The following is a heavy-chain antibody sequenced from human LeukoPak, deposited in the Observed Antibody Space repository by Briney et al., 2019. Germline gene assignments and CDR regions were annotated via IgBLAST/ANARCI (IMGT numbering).Heavy chain of an antibody. CDR1: GFSFNKYS. CDR2: ISSKSGYL. Sequence: PGGSLRLSCAASGFSFNKYSMNWVRQAPGKGLEWLSSISSKSGYLSYADSVKGRFTISRDNAKESLFLQMNSLRVEDTAVYYCARDLEDNSGYYYFDSWGQGTLVTVSS. D-gene: IGHD3-22*01. V-gene: IGHV3-21*01. J-gene: IGHJ4*02. CDR3: ARDLEDNSGYYYFDS.